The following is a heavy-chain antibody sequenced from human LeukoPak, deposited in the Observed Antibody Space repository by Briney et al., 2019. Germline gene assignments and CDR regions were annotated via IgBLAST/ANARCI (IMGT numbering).Heavy chain of an antibody. J-gene: IGHJ3*02. V-gene: IGHV5-51*01. Sequence: GESLKISCKTSGYSFTTYWIGWVRQMPGKGLEWMGLIYPGDSDTRYGPSFQGQVTISADRSISTAYLQWNSLKTSDTAIYFCARQPHRAGGPLRSFDIWGQGTMVTVSS. D-gene: IGHD1-26*01. CDR2: IYPGDSDT. CDR3: ARQPHRAGGPLRSFDI. CDR1: GYSFTTYW.